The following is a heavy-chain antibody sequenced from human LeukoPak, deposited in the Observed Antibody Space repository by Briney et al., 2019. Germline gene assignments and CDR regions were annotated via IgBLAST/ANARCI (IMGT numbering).Heavy chain of an antibody. V-gene: IGHV1-2*02. Sequence: ASVKVSCKTSGYTFSDYYIHWIRQAPGQGLEWVGWINPNSGDTDYAQKFQGRVTMTRDTSISTAYMELSRLRSDDTAVYYCARGRYYDSSGYCGDYWGQGTLVTVSS. D-gene: IGHD3-22*01. CDR3: ARGRYYDSSGYCGDY. CDR2: INPNSGDT. J-gene: IGHJ4*02. CDR1: GYTFSDYY.